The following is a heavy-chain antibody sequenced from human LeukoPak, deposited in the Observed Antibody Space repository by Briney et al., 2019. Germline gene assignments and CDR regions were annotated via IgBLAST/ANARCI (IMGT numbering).Heavy chain of an antibody. CDR1: CGSFSGYY. CDR2: INHSGNT. Sequence: SETLSLTYAVYCGSFSGYYWSWIRQPPGKGLEWIGEINHSGNTNYNPSLKSRVTISVDTSKNQFSLQLSSVTAADTAVYYCARGLGYCSSTSCSFDYWGQGTLVTVSS. D-gene: IGHD2-2*01. CDR3: ARGLGYCSSTSCSFDY. V-gene: IGHV4-34*01. J-gene: IGHJ4*02.